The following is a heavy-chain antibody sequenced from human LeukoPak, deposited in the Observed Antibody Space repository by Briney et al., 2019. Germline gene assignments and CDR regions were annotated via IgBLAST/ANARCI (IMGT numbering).Heavy chain of an antibody. J-gene: IGHJ6*03. CDR1: GGSISSYY. Sequence: SETLSLTCTVSGGSISSYYWSWIRQPPGKGLEWIGYIYYSGSTNYNPSLKSRVTISVDTSKNQFSLKLSSVTAADTAGYYCARVRGYSYGKYYYYYYMDVWGKGATVTISS. CDR3: ARVRGYSYGKYYYYYYMDV. D-gene: IGHD5-18*01. CDR2: IYYSGST. V-gene: IGHV4-59*01.